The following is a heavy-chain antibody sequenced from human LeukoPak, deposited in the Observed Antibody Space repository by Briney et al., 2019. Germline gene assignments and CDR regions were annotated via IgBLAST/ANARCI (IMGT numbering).Heavy chain of an antibody. Sequence: PGGSLRLSCAASGFTLSTYAMSWVRQTPGKGLQWVSSINDGGGIVYYADSVKGRFTISRDNSKNTLYLEMNSLRAEDTARYFCAEDPILTGFYNDGRWGQGTLVIVSS. CDR3: AEDPILTGFYNDGR. J-gene: IGHJ4*02. CDR1: GFTLSTYA. V-gene: IGHV3-23*01. D-gene: IGHD3-9*01. CDR2: INDGGGIV.